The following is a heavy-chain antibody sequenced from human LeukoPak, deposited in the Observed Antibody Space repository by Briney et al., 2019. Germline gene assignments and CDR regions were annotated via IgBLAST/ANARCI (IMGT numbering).Heavy chain of an antibody. CDR2: ISGGSGSV. V-gene: IGHV3-23*01. J-gene: IGHJ4*02. CDR1: GFTFSNYA. D-gene: IGHD3-22*01. CDR3: AKSWGYYDSSGYYDY. Sequence: GGSLKLSCAASGFTFSNYAMAWVRQAPGKRLEWVSTISGGSGSVYYAGSVRGRFTISRDNSKNTLYLQMNSLRAEDTAVYYCAKSWGYYDSSGYYDYWGQGTLVTVSS.